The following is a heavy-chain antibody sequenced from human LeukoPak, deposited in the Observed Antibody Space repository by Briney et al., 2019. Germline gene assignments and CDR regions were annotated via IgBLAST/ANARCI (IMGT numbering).Heavy chain of an antibody. CDR3: ARGRRVRGVIPYYYYYYMDV. J-gene: IGHJ6*03. D-gene: IGHD3-10*01. Sequence: SETLSLTCAVYGGSFSGYYWSWIRQPPGKGLEWIGEINHSGSTNYNLSLKSRVTISVDTSKNQFSLKLSSVTAADTAVYYCARGRRVRGVIPYYYYYYMDVWGKGTTVTVSS. CDR2: INHSGST. V-gene: IGHV4-34*01. CDR1: GGSFSGYY.